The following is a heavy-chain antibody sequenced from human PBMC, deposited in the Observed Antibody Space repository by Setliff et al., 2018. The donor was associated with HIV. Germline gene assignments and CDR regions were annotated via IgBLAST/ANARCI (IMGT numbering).Heavy chain of an antibody. CDR2: ITGSGDST. CDR1: GFDFTFSSYA. CDR3: PTGGMAAAGPGGGHGLDV. Sequence: PGESLKISCAASGFDFTFSSYAMNWVRQAPGKGLEWVSAITGSGDSTYYASSVKGRFTTPRNSFKNKRSAQMSSLSAEDTTLYYCPTGGMAAAGPGGGHGLDVWGQGTTVTVSS. D-gene: IGHD6-13*01. J-gene: IGHJ6*02. V-gene: IGHV3-23*01.